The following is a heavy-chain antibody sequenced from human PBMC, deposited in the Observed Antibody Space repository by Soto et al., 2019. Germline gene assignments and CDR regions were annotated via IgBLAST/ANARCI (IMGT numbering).Heavy chain of an antibody. CDR2: IQNHGYST. CDR3: ARGYDAGCYFGY. Sequence: EVQLVESGGALVQPGGSLRLSCEASGFTFSRDEMNWVRQAPGKGLEWIAYIQNHGYSTHYADSVKGRFTISRDNAKNTLYLQISSLTAEDTAIYYCARGYDAGCYFGYWGQGVLVTVSS. J-gene: IGHJ4*02. CDR1: GFTFSRDE. V-gene: IGHV3-48*03. D-gene: IGHD1-20*01.